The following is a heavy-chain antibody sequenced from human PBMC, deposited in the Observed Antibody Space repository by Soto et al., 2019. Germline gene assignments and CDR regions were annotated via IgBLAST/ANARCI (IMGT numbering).Heavy chain of an antibody. CDR2: IIPIFGTA. CDR1: GGTFSSYA. CDR3: ARGPYYYDSSGYDIEYFQH. V-gene: IGHV1-69*06. D-gene: IGHD3-22*01. Sequence: SVKVSCKASGGTFSSYAISWVRQAPGQGLEWMGGIIPIFGTANYAQKFQGRVTITADKSTSTAYMELSSLRSEDTAVYYCARGPYYYDSSGYDIEYFQHWGQGTAVTVYS. J-gene: IGHJ1*01.